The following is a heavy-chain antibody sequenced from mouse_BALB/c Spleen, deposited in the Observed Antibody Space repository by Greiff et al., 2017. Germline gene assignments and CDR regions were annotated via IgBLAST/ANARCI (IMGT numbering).Heavy chain of an antibody. V-gene: IGHV14-4*02. Sequence: VHVKQSGAELVRSGASVKLSCTASGFNIKDYYMHWVKQRPEQGLEWIGWIDPVNGDTEYAPKFQGKATMTADTSSNTAYLQLSSLTSEDTAVYYCNAGGYAMDYWGQGTSVTVSS. CDR3: NAGGYAMDY. J-gene: IGHJ4*01. CDR2: IDPVNGDT. CDR1: GFNIKDYY.